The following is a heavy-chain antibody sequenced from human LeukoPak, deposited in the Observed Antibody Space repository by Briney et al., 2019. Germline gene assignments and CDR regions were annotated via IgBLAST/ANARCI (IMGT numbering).Heavy chain of an antibody. CDR1: GSTVRTNY. D-gene: IGHD1-26*01. Sequence: GGSLRLSCAASGSTVRTNYMSWVRQAPGKGPEWVSGLYSGGSTYYADSVKDRFTISRDNSENTLYLQMNSLRAEDTAVYYCARSLPLRGSYSFDYWGQGILVTVSS. CDR3: ARSLPLRGSYSFDY. J-gene: IGHJ4*02. CDR2: LYSGGST. V-gene: IGHV3-66*01.